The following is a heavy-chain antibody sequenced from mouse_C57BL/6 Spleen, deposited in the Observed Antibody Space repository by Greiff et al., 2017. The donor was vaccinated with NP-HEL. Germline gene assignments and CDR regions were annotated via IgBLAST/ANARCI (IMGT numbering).Heavy chain of an antibody. Sequence: QVQLQQPGAELVRPGSSVKLSCKASGYTFTSYWMDWVKQRPGQGLEWIGNIYPSDSETHYNQKFKDKATLTVDKSSSTAYMQLSSLTSEDSAVYYCARNGPTMRYYFDYWGQGTTLTVSS. D-gene: IGHD2-10*01. CDR3: ARNGPTMRYYFDY. CDR2: IYPSDSET. CDR1: GYTFTSYW. J-gene: IGHJ2*01. V-gene: IGHV1-61*01.